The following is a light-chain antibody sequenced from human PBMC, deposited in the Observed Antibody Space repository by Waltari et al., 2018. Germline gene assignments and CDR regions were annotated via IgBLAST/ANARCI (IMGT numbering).Light chain of an antibody. V-gene: IGKV3-20*01. J-gene: IGKJ4*01. CDR3: HQYGSFPAT. Sequence: EIVLTQSPGTLSLSPGERVTLSCRASQRVTSSFLVWYQQKPGQPPRLLIYAGSTRATGIPDRFSGSGSATDFTLTTRRLEPEDFAVYYCHQYGSFPATFGGGTKVEIK. CDR2: AGS. CDR1: QRVTSSF.